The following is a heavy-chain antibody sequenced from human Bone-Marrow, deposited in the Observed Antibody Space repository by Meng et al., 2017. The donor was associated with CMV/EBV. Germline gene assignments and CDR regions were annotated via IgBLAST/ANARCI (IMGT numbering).Heavy chain of an antibody. V-gene: IGHV3-74*01. CDR2: INSDGSST. CDR1: AFTFSSRW. D-gene: IGHD1-14*01. Sequence: GGSLRLSCAASAFTFSSRWMHWVRQAPGKGLVWVSHINSDGSSTNYADSVKGRFTISRDNAKNSLYLQMNSLRAEDTAVYYCAGEPSPDPYYYYYGMDVWGQGTTVTVSS. CDR3: AGEPSPDPYYYYYGMDV. J-gene: IGHJ6*02.